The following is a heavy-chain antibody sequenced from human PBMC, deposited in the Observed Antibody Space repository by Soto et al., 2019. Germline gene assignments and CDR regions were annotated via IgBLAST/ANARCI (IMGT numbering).Heavy chain of an antibody. D-gene: IGHD1-20*01. CDR2: ISYDGSNK. CDR3: AKDRAPYITGTPVYYYGMDV. Sequence: PGGSLRLSCAASGFTFSSYGMHWVRQAPGKGLEWVAVISYDGSNKYYADSVKGRFTISRDNSKNTLYLQMNSLRAEDTAVYYCAKDRAPYITGTPVYYYGMDVWGQGTTVTVSS. CDR1: GFTFSSYG. V-gene: IGHV3-30*18. J-gene: IGHJ6*02.